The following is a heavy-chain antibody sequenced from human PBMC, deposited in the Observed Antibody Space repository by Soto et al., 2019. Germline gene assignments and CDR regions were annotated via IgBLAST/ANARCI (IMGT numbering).Heavy chain of an antibody. CDR2: ISYDGSDK. CDR3: AKERRYSFDALDL. D-gene: IGHD5-18*01. V-gene: IGHV3-30*18. J-gene: IGHJ3*01. CDR1: GFTFNFDG. Sequence: RSCDASGFTFNFDGMHWVRQAPGKGLEWVAVISYDGSDKYYADSVRGRFTISRDNTKNTVWLQMNSLRGEDTAVYYCAKERRYSFDALDLWGQGTLVT.